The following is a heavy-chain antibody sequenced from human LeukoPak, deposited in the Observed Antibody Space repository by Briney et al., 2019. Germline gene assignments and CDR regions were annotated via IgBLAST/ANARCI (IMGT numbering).Heavy chain of an antibody. J-gene: IGHJ6*02. Sequence: ASVTVSCKSSGYTFTGYYMHWVRQAPGQGLEWMGWINPNSGGTNYAQKFQGRVTRTRGTSISTAYMELSRLRSDDTAVYYCARDSGDHGLYYYSGMDVWGQGTTVTVSS. V-gene: IGHV1-2*02. D-gene: IGHD2-21*02. CDR1: GYTFTGYY. CDR3: ARDSGDHGLYYYSGMDV. CDR2: INPNSGGT.